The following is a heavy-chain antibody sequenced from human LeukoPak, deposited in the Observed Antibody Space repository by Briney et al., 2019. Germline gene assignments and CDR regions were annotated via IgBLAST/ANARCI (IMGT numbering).Heavy chain of an antibody. D-gene: IGHD3-22*01. J-gene: IGHJ4*02. Sequence: LETLSLTCTVSGYSIGSGYYWGWIRQPPGKGLEWIGSIYHSGSTYYNPSLKSRVTISVDTSKNQFSLKLSSVTAADTAVYYCARVLHYDSSGLNYFDYWGQGTLVTVSS. V-gene: IGHV4-38-2*02. CDR1: GYSIGSGYY. CDR3: ARVLHYDSSGLNYFDY. CDR2: IYHSGST.